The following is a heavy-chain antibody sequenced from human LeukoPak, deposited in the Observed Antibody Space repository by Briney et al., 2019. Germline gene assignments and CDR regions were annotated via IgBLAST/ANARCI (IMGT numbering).Heavy chain of an antibody. Sequence: ASVKVSCKASGYTFTSYDINWVRQATGQGLEWMGWMNPNSGNTGYAQKFQGRVTMTRNTSISTAYMELSGLRSEDTAVYYCARAPPGGSRYGEDYYYYMDVWGKGTTVTVSS. J-gene: IGHJ6*03. V-gene: IGHV1-8*01. CDR2: MNPNSGNT. CDR3: ARAPPGGSRYGEDYYYYMDV. CDR1: GYTFTSYD. D-gene: IGHD5-18*01.